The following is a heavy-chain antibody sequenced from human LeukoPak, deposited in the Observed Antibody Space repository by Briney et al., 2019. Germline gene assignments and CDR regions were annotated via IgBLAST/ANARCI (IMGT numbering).Heavy chain of an antibody. Sequence: PGGSLRLSCAASGFTFSSYGMHWVRQAPGKGLEWVAFIRYDGSSKYYADSVKGRFTISRDNPKNTLYLQMDTLRAEDTAVYYCATIDYWGQGTLVTVSS. CDR2: IRYDGSSK. CDR3: ATIDY. V-gene: IGHV3-30*02. J-gene: IGHJ4*02. CDR1: GFTFSSYG.